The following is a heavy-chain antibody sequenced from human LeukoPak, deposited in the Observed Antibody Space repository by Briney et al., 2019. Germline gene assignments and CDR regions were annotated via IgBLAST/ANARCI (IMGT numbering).Heavy chain of an antibody. V-gene: IGHV3-7*03. CDR2: IKHDGSEK. CDR3: ARDYYDYVWGSYRHFDY. Sequence: GGSLRLSCAASGFTFSSYWMSWVRQAPGKGLEWVANIKHDGSEKYYVDSVKGRFTISRDNAKNSLYLQMNSLRAEDTAVYYCARDYYDYVWGSYRHFDYWGQGTLVTVSS. D-gene: IGHD3-16*02. J-gene: IGHJ4*02. CDR1: GFTFSSYW.